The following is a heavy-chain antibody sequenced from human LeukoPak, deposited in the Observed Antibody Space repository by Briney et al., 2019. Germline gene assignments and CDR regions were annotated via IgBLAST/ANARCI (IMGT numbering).Heavy chain of an antibody. J-gene: IGHJ5*02. CDR1: GYTFTGYY. Sequence: ASVKVSCKASGYTFTGYYLHWVRQAPGQGLEWMGRINPDSGGTNYAQKLQDRVTMTSDTSISAAYMELSRLRSDDTAVYYCARAYCGGDCNYNWFDPWGQGTLVTVSS. CDR3: ARAYCGGDCNYNWFDP. CDR2: INPDSGGT. D-gene: IGHD2-21*02. V-gene: IGHV1-2*06.